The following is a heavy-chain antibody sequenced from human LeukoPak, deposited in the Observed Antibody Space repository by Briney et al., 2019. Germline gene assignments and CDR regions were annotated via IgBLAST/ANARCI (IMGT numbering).Heavy chain of an antibody. CDR3: AGSDGYPYIDSFDF. CDR2: ITYSGSA. CDR1: GGSFSGYY. D-gene: IGHD5-24*01. Sequence: SETLSLTCAVYGGSFSGYYWNWIRQPPGKGLEWLGHITYSGSASYIPSLRSRVSISVDPPKNQFSLRLSSVTAADTAVYYCAGSDGYPYIDSFDFWGQGTMVTVSS. V-gene: IGHV4-59*01. J-gene: IGHJ3*01.